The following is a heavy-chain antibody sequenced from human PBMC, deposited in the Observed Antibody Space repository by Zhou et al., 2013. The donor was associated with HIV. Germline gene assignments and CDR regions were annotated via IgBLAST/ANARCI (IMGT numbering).Heavy chain of an antibody. CDR1: GGTFSSYA. Sequence: QVQLVQSGAEVKKPGSSVKVSCKASGGTFSSYAISWVRQAPGQGLEWMGGIIPIFGTANYAQKFQGRVTITTDESTSTAYMELSSLRSEDTAVYYCARDRPGYSSSSGAFDIWGQGTMVTVSS. V-gene: IGHV1-69*05. J-gene: IGHJ3*02. CDR3: ARDRPGYSSSSGAFDI. D-gene: IGHD6-13*01. CDR2: IIPIFGTA.